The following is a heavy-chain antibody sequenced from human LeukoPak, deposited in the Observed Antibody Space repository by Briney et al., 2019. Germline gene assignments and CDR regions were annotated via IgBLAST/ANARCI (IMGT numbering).Heavy chain of an antibody. CDR3: ARGVQLWLTFDY. CDR2: ISSTSSYI. Sequence: GGSLRLSCVASGFTFSSYNMNWVRQAPGKGLEWVSSISSTSSYIYYADSVKGRFTISRDNAKNSLYLQMNSLRAEDTAVYYCARGVQLWLTFDYWGQGTLVTVSS. J-gene: IGHJ4*02. V-gene: IGHV3-21*01. D-gene: IGHD5-18*01. CDR1: GFTFSSYN.